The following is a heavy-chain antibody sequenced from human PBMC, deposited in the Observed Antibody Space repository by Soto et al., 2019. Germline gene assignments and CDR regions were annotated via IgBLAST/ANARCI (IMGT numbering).Heavy chain of an antibody. Sequence: QVQLVQSGSELRKPGASVKVSCKASGYTFTSNSITWVRQAPGPGLEWMGWISTSSGNTKFAQKFQGRVTLTTDTSTSTAYMELTSLRSDDTAVYYCARGGGYAVDYWGQGTLVTVST. CDR3: ARGGGYAVDY. CDR2: ISTSSGNT. CDR1: GYTFTSNS. D-gene: IGHD5-12*01. J-gene: IGHJ4*02. V-gene: IGHV1-18*04.